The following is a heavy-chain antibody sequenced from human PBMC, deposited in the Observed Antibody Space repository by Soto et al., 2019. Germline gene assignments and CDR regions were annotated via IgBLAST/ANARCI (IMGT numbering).Heavy chain of an antibody. CDR3: AKVAYYYGAGSYLDYYYGMDV. J-gene: IGHJ6*02. Sequence: EVQLLESGGGLVQPGGSLRLSCAASGFTFSSYAMSWVRQAPGKGLEWVSAISGSGGSTYYADSVKGRFTISRDNSKNTLYLQMNSLGAEATAVYYCAKVAYYYGAGSYLDYYYGMDVWGQGTTVTVSS. CDR2: ISGSGGST. D-gene: IGHD3-10*01. V-gene: IGHV3-23*01. CDR1: GFTFSSYA.